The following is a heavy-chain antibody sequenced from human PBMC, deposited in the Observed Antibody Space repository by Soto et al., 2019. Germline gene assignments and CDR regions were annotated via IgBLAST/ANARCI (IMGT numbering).Heavy chain of an antibody. CDR2: ISYDGSNK. CDR3: AKDIFKGLSAAGTGGYGMDV. CDR1: GFTVSSYG. Sequence: GGSLRLSCAASGFTVSSYGMHWVRQAPGKGLEWVAVISYDGSNKYYADSVKGRFTISRDNSKNTLYLQMNSLRAEDTAVYYSAKDIFKGLSAAGTGGYGMDVWGQGTTVTVSS. J-gene: IGHJ6*02. V-gene: IGHV3-30*18. D-gene: IGHD6-13*01.